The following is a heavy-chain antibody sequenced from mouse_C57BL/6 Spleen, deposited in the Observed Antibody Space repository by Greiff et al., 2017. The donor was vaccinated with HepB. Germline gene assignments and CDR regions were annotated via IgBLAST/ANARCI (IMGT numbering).Heavy chain of an antibody. CDR2: IDPETGGT. CDR3: TRGGLTGARGYFDV. Sequence: QVQLKESGAELVRPGASVTLSCKASGYTFTDYEMHWVKQTPVHGLEWIGAIDPETGGTAYNQKFKGKAILTADKSSSTAYMELRSLTSEDSAVYYCTRGGLTGARGYFDVWGTGTTVTVSS. CDR1: GYTFTDYE. D-gene: IGHD4-1*01. J-gene: IGHJ1*03. V-gene: IGHV1-15*01.